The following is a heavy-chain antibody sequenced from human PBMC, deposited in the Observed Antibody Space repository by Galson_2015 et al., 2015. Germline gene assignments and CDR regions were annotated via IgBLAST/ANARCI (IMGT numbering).Heavy chain of an antibody. CDR1: GYTFTGYY. D-gene: IGHD6-19*01. J-gene: IGHJ4*02. CDR3: AREGSSGWSLDY. Sequence: SVKVSCKASGYTFTGYYMHWVRQAPGRGLEWMGRINPNSGDTIYAQKFQGRVTLTRDTSISTAYMELSRLRSDDTAVYYCAREGSSGWSLDYWGQGTLVTVS. V-gene: IGHV1-2*06. CDR2: INPNSGDT.